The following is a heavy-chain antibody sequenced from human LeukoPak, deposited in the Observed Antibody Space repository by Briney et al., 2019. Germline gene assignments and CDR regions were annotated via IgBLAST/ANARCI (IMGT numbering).Heavy chain of an antibody. CDR2: INPNSGGT. J-gene: IGHJ5*02. V-gene: IGHV1-2*06. D-gene: IGHD7-27*01. CDR3: AREWRLTRDWFDP. CDR1: GYTFTGYY. Sequence: ASVKVSCKASGYTFTGYYMHWGRQAPGQGLEWMGRINPNSGGTNYAQKFQGRVTMTRDTSISTAYMELSRLRSDDTAVYYCAREWRLTRDWFDPWGQGTLVTVSS.